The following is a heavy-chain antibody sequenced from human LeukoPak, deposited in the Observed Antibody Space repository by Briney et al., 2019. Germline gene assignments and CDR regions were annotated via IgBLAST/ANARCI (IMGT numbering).Heavy chain of an antibody. CDR1: DSIFTIYW. D-gene: IGHD5-18*01. J-gene: IGHJ4*02. CDR3: ARRRDSFFDY. V-gene: IGHV5-51*01. Sequence: GASLKISSKCSDSIFTIYWIGWVRPLPGKGLEWMGNSYPGDADTRYSPPFQGQVTISADKSISTAYLQWNSLKASDTAMYYCARRRDSFFDYWGQGTLVTVSS. CDR2: SYPGDADT.